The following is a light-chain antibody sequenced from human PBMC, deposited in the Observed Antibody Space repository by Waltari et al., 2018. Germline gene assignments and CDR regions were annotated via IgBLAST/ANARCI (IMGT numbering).Light chain of an antibody. Sequence: DIQMTQSPSSLSASVGDRVTIPCRASQSVTTYLSWYQQKPGKAPKLLIYGSSTLQSGVPSRFYGGGSGTDFTLTISSLQPEDFATYYCLQTYSTPRTFGQGTQVEIK. J-gene: IGKJ1*01. CDR1: QSVTTY. CDR2: GSS. V-gene: IGKV1-39*01. CDR3: LQTYSTPRT.